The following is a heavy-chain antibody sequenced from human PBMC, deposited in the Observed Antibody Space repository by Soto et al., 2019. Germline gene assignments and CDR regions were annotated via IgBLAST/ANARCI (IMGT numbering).Heavy chain of an antibody. J-gene: IGHJ6*02. D-gene: IGHD2-2*01. Sequence: EVQLLESGGGSVQPGGSLKLSCAASGFTFSSYAMTWVRQAPGKGLEWVSGIVGSGGTTDYADSVKGRFTISRDNSKNTLYLEMNSLRGEDTGAYYCAKERAVVVPVSTSYFHYYGLDVWGQGTTVTVS. CDR2: IVGSGGTT. CDR3: AKERAVVVPVSTSYFHYYGLDV. V-gene: IGHV3-23*01. CDR1: GFTFSSYA.